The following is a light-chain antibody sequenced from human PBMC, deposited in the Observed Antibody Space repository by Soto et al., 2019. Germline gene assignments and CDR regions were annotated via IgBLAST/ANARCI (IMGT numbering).Light chain of an antibody. J-gene: IGKJ1*01. CDR1: QTISSY. CDR3: HQSYNLPWT. V-gene: IGKV1-39*01. Sequence: DIQLTPSASSLSSSVGDRVTITCRASQTISSYLNWYQLKPGKAPTLLIFAAASLQNGVPARFSGSRSGADFTLTISSLRPADFATYYCHQSYNLPWTFGQGTKVEIK. CDR2: AAA.